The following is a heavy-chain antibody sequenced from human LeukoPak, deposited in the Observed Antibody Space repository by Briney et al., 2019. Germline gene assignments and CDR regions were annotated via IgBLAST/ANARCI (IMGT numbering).Heavy chain of an antibody. V-gene: IGHV3-30-3*01. CDR1: GFAFSSYA. D-gene: IGHD3-10*01. CDR3: AREFRLDHYGSRSVGEFDP. CDR2: ISYDESSK. J-gene: IGHJ5*02. Sequence: GRSLRLSCAASGFAFSSYAMYWVRQAPGKGLEWVAVISYDESSKYYADSLEGRFTISRDNSKNTLYLQMNRLRAEDTAVYYCAREFRLDHYGSRSVGEFDPWGQGTLVTVSS.